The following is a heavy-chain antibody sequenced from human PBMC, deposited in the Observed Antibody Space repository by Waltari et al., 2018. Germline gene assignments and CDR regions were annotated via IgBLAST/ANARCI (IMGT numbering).Heavy chain of an antibody. CDR3: ARAVGGNAALYYYYYGMDV. D-gene: IGHD2-15*01. Sequence: QVQLQESGPGLVKPSQTLSLTCTVSGVSLSRGGYYWSWIRPPPGKGLEWIGYIYHSGSTDYNPSLKSRVTISVDRSKNQFSLKLSSVTAADTAVYYCARAVGGNAALYYYYYGMDVWGQGTTVTVSS. CDR2: IYHSGST. CDR1: GVSLSRGGYY. V-gene: IGHV4-30-2*01. J-gene: IGHJ6*02.